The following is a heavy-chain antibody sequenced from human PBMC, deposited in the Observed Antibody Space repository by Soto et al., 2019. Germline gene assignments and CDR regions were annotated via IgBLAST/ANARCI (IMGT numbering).Heavy chain of an antibody. V-gene: IGHV4-30-4*01. J-gene: IGHJ4*02. CDR2: IYYSGST. D-gene: IGHD6-6*01. CDR3: ARAEIEYSSSRGFDY. CDR1: GGSISSGDYY. Sequence: QVQLQESGPGLVKPSQTLSLTCTVSGGSISSGDYYWSWIRQPPGKGLEWIGYIYYSGSTYYNPSLKSRVTIXXDXSXXQFALKLSSVTAADTAVYYCARAEIEYSSSRGFDYWGQGTLVTVSS.